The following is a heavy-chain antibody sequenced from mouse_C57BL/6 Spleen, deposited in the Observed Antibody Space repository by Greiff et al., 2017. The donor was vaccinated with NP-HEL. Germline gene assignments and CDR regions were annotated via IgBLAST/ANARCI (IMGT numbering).Heavy chain of an antibody. CDR1: GYTFTSYW. J-gene: IGHJ2*01. CDR2: IHPSDSDT. D-gene: IGHD2-4*01. Sequence: QVHVKQPGAELVKPGASVKVSCKASGYTFTSYWMHWVKQRPGQGLEWIGRIHPSDSDTNYNQKFKGKATLTVDKSSSTAYMQLSSLTSEDSAVYYCAIEGIYYDYAMDYWGQGTTLTVSS. CDR3: AIEGIYYDYAMDY. V-gene: IGHV1-74*01.